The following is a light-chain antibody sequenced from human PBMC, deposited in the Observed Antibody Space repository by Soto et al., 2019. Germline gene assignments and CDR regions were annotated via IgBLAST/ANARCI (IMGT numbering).Light chain of an antibody. J-gene: IGKJ4*01. CDR3: QQYYNTPLT. CDR1: QSVLYSSNNKNS. V-gene: IGKV4-1*01. CDR2: WAS. Sequence: DIVMTQSPDSLAVSLGERATINCKSSQSVLYSSNNKNSVAWYQQKPGQPPQLLIYWASTRESGVPDRFSGSESGTDFTLTISSLQAEDVAVYYCQQYYNTPLTFGGGTKWIS.